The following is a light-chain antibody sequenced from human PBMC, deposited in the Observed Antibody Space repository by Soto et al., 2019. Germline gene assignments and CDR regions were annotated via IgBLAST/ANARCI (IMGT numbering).Light chain of an antibody. V-gene: IGLV1-51*01. CDR2: DND. Sequence: QYVLTQPPSMSAAPGQKVTISCSGSSSNIGNNYVSWYQQLPGTAPKLLISDNDNRPSGIPDRFAGSKSGTSATLGITGLQTGDGADYYCGTWDSSLSVWVFGGGTKLTVL. CDR1: SSNIGNNY. CDR3: GTWDSSLSVWV. J-gene: IGLJ3*02.